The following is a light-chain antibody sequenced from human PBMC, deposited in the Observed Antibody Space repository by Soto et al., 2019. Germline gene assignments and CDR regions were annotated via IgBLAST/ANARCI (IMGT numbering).Light chain of an antibody. CDR1: QTVTNSH. J-gene: IGKJ1*01. CDR3: QLYGTSPKT. V-gene: IGKV3-20*01. CDR2: DAV. Sequence: ENVLTQSPGTLSFSPLDRSTLSCRASQTVTNSHLAWYQHKPGQAPRLLIYDAVTRATGIPDRFTGSGFGTDFTLTISRLEPEDFAVYYCQLYGTSPKTFGQGTKV.